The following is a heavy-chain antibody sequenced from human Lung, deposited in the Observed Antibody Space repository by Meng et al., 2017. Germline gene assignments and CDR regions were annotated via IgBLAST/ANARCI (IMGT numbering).Heavy chain of an antibody. D-gene: IGHD4-11*01. J-gene: IGHJ4*02. Sequence: QVQVQRWGAGVLKPSETLSRTCVVSGGSFSDYYWSWIRQPPGKGLEWIGEINHSGSTNYNPSLESRATISVDTSQNNLSLKLSSVTAADSAVYYCARGPTTMAHDFDYWGQGTLVTVSS. CDR3: ARGPTTMAHDFDY. CDR1: GGSFSDYY. CDR2: INHSGST. V-gene: IGHV4-34*01.